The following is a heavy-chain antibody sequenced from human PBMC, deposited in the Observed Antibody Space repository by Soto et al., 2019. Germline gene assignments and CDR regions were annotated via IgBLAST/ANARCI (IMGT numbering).Heavy chain of an antibody. D-gene: IGHD2-2*01. CDR1: GFTFSSYS. Sequence: DVRLLESGGGLVQPGGSLRLSCAASGFTFSSYSMSWVRQAPGKGLEWVSTIGTSASTYYGDSVRGRFTISRDNSRNTLYLQMNSLRAEDTAVYYCADLPRYCTSSNCDWGQGTLVTVSS. CDR2: IGTSAST. J-gene: IGHJ4*02. CDR3: ADLPRYCTSSNCD. V-gene: IGHV3-23*01.